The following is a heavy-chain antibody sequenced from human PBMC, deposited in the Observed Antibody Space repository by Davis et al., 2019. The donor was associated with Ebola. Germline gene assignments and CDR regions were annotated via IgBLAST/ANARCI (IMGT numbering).Heavy chain of an antibody. J-gene: IGHJ3*02. Sequence: GESLKISCAASGFTFSSYAMSWVRQAPGKGLEWVSAISGSGGSTYYADSVKGRFTISRDNSKNTLYLQMNSLRAEDTAVYYCAKRDRGADAFDIWGQGTMVTVSS. CDR3: AKRDRGADAFDI. D-gene: IGHD5-24*01. CDR2: ISGSGGST. V-gene: IGHV3-23*01. CDR1: GFTFSSYA.